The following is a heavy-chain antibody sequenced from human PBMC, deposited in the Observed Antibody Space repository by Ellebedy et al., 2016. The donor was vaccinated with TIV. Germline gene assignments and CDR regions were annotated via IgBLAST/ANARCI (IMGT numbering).Heavy chain of an antibody. Sequence: SETLSLXXAVYGGSFSGYYWSCIRQPPGKGLEWIGEINHSGSTNYNPSLKSRVTISVDTSKNQFSLKLSSVTAADTAVYYCARVIGQQLVRYYYYYGMDVWGQGTTVTVSS. CDR1: GGSFSGYY. CDR3: ARVIGQQLVRYYYYYGMDV. V-gene: IGHV4-34*01. J-gene: IGHJ6*02. CDR2: INHSGST. D-gene: IGHD6-13*01.